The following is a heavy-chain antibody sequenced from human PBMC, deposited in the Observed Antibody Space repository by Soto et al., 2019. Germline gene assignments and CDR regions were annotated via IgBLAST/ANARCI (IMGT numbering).Heavy chain of an antibody. V-gene: IGHV1-18*01. CDR3: AREMPGYCSDAACLPGY. J-gene: IGHJ4*02. CDR2: VSADSGDT. CDR1: GYTFTNYC. D-gene: IGHD2-15*01. Sequence: ASVKVSCKASGYTFTNYCLVWVRHAPGQGPEWMGWVSADSGDTSYAQKFQGRVTMTRDTSTSTVYMELRSLRSDDTAMYYCAREMPGYCSDAACLPGYWGQ.